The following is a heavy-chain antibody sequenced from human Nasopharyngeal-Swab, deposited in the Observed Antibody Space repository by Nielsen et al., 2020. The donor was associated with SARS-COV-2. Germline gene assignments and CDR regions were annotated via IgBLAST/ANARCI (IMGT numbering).Heavy chain of an antibody. D-gene: IGHD3-22*01. CDR3: SRDRDIFGYDSSGYYGADAFDL. J-gene: IGHJ3*01. CDR1: GYTLTELS. CDR2: FDPEDGET. V-gene: IGHV1-24*01. Sequence: ASVKVSCKVSGYTLTELSMHWVRQAPGKGLEWMGGFDPEDGETIYAQKFQGRVTMTEDTSTDTAYMELSSLRSEDTAVYYCSRDRDIFGYDSSGYYGADAFDLWGQGTMVTVSS.